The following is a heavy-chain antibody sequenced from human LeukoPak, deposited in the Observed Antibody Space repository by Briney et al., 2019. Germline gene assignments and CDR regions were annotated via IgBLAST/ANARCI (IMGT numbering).Heavy chain of an antibody. D-gene: IGHD6-19*01. J-gene: IGHJ3*02. CDR1: GGSISSYY. CDR3: ARVIGQWLVVGAFDI. V-gene: IGHV4-4*07. CDR2: ISTSGST. Sequence: SEILSLTCTVSGGSISSYYWSWIRQPAGKGLEWIGRISTSGSTNYNPSLKSRVTMSVDTSKNQFSLKLSSVTAADTAVYYCARVIGQWLVVGAFDIWGQGTMVTVSS.